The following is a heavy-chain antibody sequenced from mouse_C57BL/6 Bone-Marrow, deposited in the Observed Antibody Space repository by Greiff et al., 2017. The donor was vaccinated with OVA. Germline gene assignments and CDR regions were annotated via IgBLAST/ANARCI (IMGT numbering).Heavy chain of an antibody. Sequence: EVMLVESGGGLVQSGRSLRLSCATSGFTFSDFYMEWVRQAPGKGLEWIAASRNKANDYTTEYSASVKGRFIVSRDTSQSILYLQMNALRAEDTAIYYCARDANWDDWYFDVWGTGTTVTVSS. CDR2: SRNKANDYTT. D-gene: IGHD4-1*01. J-gene: IGHJ1*03. CDR3: ARDANWDDWYFDV. CDR1: GFTFSDFY. V-gene: IGHV7-1*01.